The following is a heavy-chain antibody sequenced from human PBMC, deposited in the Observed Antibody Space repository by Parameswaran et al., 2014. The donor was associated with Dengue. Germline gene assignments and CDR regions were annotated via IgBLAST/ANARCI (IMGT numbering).Heavy chain of an antibody. D-gene: IGHD3-10*01. CDR2: INPNSGGT. CDR3: ARKVPNYYGSGSYYFPGGYYGMDV. J-gene: IGHJ6*02. V-gene: IGHV1-2*02. Sequence: WVRQAPGQGLEWMGWINPNSGGTNYAQKFQGRVTMTRDTSISTAYMELSRLRSDDTAVYYCARKVPNYYGSGSYYFPGGYYGMDVWGQGTTVTVSS.